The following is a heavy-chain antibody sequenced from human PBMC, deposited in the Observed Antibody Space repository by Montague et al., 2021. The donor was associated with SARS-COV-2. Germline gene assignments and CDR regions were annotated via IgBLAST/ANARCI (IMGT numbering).Heavy chain of an antibody. CDR2: ISGAGTTI. V-gene: IGHV3-48*03. CDR3: ARDLVVTDGISDY. CDR1: GFTFSYFE. J-gene: IGHJ4*02. Sequence: SLSLSFAASGFTFSYFEMNWVRQAPGKGLEWISYISGAGTTIYYADSVKGRFTISRDNAKNSLYLQMNSLRAEDTAVCYCARDLVVTDGISDYWGQGTLVTVSS. D-gene: IGHD2-8*02.